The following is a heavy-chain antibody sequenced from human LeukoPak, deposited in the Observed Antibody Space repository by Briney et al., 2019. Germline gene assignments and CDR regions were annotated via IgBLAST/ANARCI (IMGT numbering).Heavy chain of an antibody. CDR2: INTNTGNP. J-gene: IGHJ4*02. D-gene: IGHD3-10*01. V-gene: IGHV7-4-1*02. Sequence: ASVKVSCKASGYTFTSYAMNWVRQAPGQGLEWMGWINTNTGNPTHAQDFTGRFVFSLDTSVSTAYLQISSLKAEDTAVYYCARDFAPMVRGLGYWGQGTLVTISS. CDR1: GYTFTSYA. CDR3: ARDFAPMVRGLGY.